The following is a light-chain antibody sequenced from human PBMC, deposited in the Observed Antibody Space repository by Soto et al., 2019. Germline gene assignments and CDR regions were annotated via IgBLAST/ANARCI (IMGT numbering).Light chain of an antibody. J-gene: IGLJ6*01. CDR1: SSNIGAGYD. V-gene: IGLV1-40*01. Sequence: QSVLAQPPSVSGAPGQSVTISCTGSSSNIGAGYDAHWFQQVPGTAPKLLIYGSTNRPSGVPDRFSGSKSGTSASLAITGIQAEDEADYYCQSYDSSLGGTYVFGNGKKVTV. CDR3: QSYDSSLGGTYV. CDR2: GST.